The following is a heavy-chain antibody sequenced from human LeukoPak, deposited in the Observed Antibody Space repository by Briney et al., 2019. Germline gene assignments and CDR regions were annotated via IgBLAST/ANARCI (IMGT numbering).Heavy chain of an antibody. Sequence: SETLSLTCAVYGGSFSGYYWSWIRQPPGKGLEWIGEINHSGSNNYNPSLKSRLTISVDTSKNQFSLKLSSVTAADTAVYYCARGSGLDWGQGTLSPSPQ. CDR1: GGSFSGYY. CDR3: ARGSGLD. CDR2: INHSGSN. V-gene: IGHV4-34*01. D-gene: IGHD1-14*01. J-gene: IGHJ4*02.